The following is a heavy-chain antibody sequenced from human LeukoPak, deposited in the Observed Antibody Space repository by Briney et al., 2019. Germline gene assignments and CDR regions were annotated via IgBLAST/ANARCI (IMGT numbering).Heavy chain of an antibody. CDR1: GFIVSNNY. V-gene: IGHV3-53*01. CDR3: ARGLQQQQILGDYYYGMDV. CDR2: IYSGGST. Sequence: GGSLRLSCAASGFIVSNNYMSWVRQAPGKGLEWVSVIYSGGSTYFADSVKGRFTISRDNSNNTLYLQMNNLRTEDTAVYYCARGLQQQQILGDYYYGMDVWGQGTTVTVSS. D-gene: IGHD6-13*01. J-gene: IGHJ6*02.